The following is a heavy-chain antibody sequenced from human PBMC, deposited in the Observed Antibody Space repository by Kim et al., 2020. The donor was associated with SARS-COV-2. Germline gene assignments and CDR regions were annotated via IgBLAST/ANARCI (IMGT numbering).Heavy chain of an antibody. V-gene: IGHV4-39*07. D-gene: IGHD1-26*01. CDR2: IYYSGST. CDR3: ARDRPAREEDAFDI. J-gene: IGHJ3*02. CDR1: GGSISSSSYY. Sequence: SETLSLTCTVSGGSISSSSYYWGWIRQPPGKGLEWIGSIYYSGSTYYNPSLKSRVTISVDTSKNQFSLKLSSVTAADTAVYYCARDRPAREEDAFDIWGQGTMVTVSS.